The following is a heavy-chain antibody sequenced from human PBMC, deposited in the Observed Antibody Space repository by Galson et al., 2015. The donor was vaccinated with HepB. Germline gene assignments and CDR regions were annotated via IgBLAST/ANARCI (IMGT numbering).Heavy chain of an antibody. J-gene: IGHJ4*02. V-gene: IGHV4-39*01. CDR2: IYYSGST. Sequence: ETLSLTCAVYGGSFSGYYWGWIRQPPGKGLEWIGSIYYSGSTYYNPSLKSRVTISVDTSKNQFSLKLSSVTAADTAVYYCARQRYDSSGYYYNDHDYWGQGTLVTVSS. CDR1: GGSFSGYY. D-gene: IGHD3-22*01. CDR3: ARQRYDSSGYYYNDHDY.